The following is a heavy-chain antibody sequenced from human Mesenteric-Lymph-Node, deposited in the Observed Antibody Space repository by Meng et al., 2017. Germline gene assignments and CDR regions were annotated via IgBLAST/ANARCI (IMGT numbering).Heavy chain of an antibody. D-gene: IGHD6-19*01. CDR2: ISYDGSTQ. V-gene: IGHV3-30*18. CDR3: AKNQKSSGWYDYFDY. Sequence: QGQVVESGGGVVRPGGSRRLACAASGVTFRNSDMHWVRQAPGKGLEWVAVISYDGSTQYSTDFVKGRFTISRDNSENTLYLQMNSLRPEDTAVYYCAKNQKSSGWYDYFDYWGQGTLVTVSS. CDR1: GVTFRNSD. J-gene: IGHJ4*02.